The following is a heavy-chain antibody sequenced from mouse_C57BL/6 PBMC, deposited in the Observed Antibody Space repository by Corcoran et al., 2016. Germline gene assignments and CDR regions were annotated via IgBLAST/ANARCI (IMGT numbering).Heavy chain of an antibody. CDR1: GYTFTDYY. CDR3: ARGNGTVVPYWYFDV. CDR2: INPNNGGT. V-gene: IGHV1-26*01. D-gene: IGHD1-1*01. J-gene: IGHJ1*03. Sequence: EDQLQQSGPELVKHGASVKISCKASGYTFTDYYMNWVKQSDGKSLEWIGDINPNNGGTSYNQKFKGKATLTVDKSSSTAYMELRSLTSEDSAVYYCARGNGTVVPYWYFDVWGTGTTVTVSS.